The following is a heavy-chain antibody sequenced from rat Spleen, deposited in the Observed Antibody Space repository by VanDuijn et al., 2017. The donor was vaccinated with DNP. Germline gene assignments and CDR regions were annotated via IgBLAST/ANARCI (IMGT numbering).Heavy chain of an antibody. Sequence: EVQLVESGGGLVQPGRSMKLSCVASGFIFSNYGMAWVRQSLKKGLEWVAVIIYDGSNTHYRDSVKGRFTISRDNAKSTLYLQMDSLRSEDTATYYCARHRTTSPYYYFMDAWGQGASVTVSS. D-gene: IGHD1-10*01. V-gene: IGHV5-29*01. CDR3: ARHRTTSPYYYFMDA. CDR2: IIYDGSNT. J-gene: IGHJ4*01. CDR1: GFIFSNYG.